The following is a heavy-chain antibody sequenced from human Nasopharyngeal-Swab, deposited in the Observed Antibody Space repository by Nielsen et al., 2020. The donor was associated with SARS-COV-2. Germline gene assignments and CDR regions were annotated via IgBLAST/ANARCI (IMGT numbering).Heavy chain of an antibody. Sequence: SETLSLTCAVYGGSFSGYYWSWIRQPPGKGLEWIGEINHSGSTNYNPSLKSRVTISVDTSKNQFPLKLSSVTAADTAVYYCAREDTAMGEIFDYWGQGTLVTVSS. CDR3: AREDTAMGEIFDY. V-gene: IGHV4-34*01. J-gene: IGHJ4*02. D-gene: IGHD5-18*01. CDR1: GGSFSGYY. CDR2: INHSGST.